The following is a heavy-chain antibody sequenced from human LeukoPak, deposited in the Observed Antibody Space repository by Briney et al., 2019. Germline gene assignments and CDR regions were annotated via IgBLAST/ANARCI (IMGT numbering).Heavy chain of an antibody. D-gene: IGHD2-15*01. CDR3: ARGGVVVVAATGNWFDP. V-gene: IGHV4-34*01. J-gene: IGHJ5*02. Sequence: SETLSLTCAVYGGSFSGYYWSWIRQPPGKGREWIGATNHSGSTNSNPSLKSQVTVSVEKSRNQFSLKLSSVTAADTAVYYCARGGVVVVAATGNWFDPWGRGTRVTVSS. CDR2: TNHSGST. CDR1: GGSFSGYY.